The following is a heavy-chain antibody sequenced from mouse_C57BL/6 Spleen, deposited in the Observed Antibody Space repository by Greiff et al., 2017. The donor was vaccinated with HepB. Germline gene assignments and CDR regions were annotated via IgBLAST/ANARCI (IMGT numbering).Heavy chain of an antibody. CDR2: ISYDGSN. Sequence: ESGPGLVKPSQSLSLTCSVTGYSITSGYYWNWIRQFPGNKLEWMGYISYDGSNNYNPSLKNRISITRDTSKNQFFLKLNSVTTEDTATYYCARGGNHLAYWGQGTLVTVSA. CDR3: ARGGNHLAY. J-gene: IGHJ3*01. D-gene: IGHD2-1*01. V-gene: IGHV3-6*01. CDR1: GYSITSGYY.